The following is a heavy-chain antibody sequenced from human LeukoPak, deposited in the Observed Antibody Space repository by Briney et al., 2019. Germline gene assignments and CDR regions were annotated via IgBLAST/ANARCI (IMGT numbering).Heavy chain of an antibody. CDR2: IRYDGSNK. CDR3: AKGGGYEAQYYYYYLDV. CDR1: GFTFSSYG. Sequence: GGSLRLSCAASGFTFSSYGMYWVRQAPGKGLEWVAFIRYDGSNKYYADSVKGRFTISRDNSKNTLYLQIKSLRAEDTAVYYCAKGGGYEAQYYYYYLDVWGKGTTVTISS. V-gene: IGHV3-30*02. D-gene: IGHD5-12*01. J-gene: IGHJ6*03.